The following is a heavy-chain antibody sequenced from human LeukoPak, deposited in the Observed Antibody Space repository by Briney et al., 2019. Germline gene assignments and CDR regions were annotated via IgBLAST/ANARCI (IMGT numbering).Heavy chain of an antibody. CDR2: IKQDGSEK. D-gene: IGHD3-10*01. Sequence: PGGSLRLSCAASGFTFDDYGMTWVRQAPGKGLEWVASIKQDGSEKYYVDSLKGRFTISRDNAKNSLHLQMNSLRAEDTAVYFCARPYYYSSGSLPYWGQGTLVTVSS. CDR3: ARPYYYSSGSLPY. V-gene: IGHV3-7*01. CDR1: GFTFDDYG. J-gene: IGHJ4*02.